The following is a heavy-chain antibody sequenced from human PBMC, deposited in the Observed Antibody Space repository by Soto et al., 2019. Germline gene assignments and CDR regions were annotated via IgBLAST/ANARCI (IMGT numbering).Heavy chain of an antibody. Sequence: SETLSLTCTVSGGSISGDDYYWSWIRQAPGRGLEWLGYIHSSGSIYYNPSLKSRATMSIDTARNQFSLKVSSVTVADTAVYYWARDLDGLHDDNSGPYPRPGWGQGTLVT. J-gene: IGHJ1*01. CDR3: ARDLDGLHDDNSGPYPRPG. CDR1: GGSISGDDYY. D-gene: IGHD3-22*01. CDR2: IHSSGSI. V-gene: IGHV4-30-4*01.